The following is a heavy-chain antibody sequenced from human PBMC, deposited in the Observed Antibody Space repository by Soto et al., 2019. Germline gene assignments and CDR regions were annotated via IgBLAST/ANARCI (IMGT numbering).Heavy chain of an antibody. Sequence: ASVQVSWKASGYTFTSYGISWVRQAPGQGLEWMGWISAYNGNTNYAQKLQGRVTMTTDTSTSTAYMELRSLRSDDTAVYYCARDPLSYYFDYWGQGTLVTVSS. CDR1: GYTFTSYG. D-gene: IGHD1-26*01. CDR3: ARDPLSYYFDY. CDR2: ISAYNGNT. J-gene: IGHJ4*02. V-gene: IGHV1-18*04.